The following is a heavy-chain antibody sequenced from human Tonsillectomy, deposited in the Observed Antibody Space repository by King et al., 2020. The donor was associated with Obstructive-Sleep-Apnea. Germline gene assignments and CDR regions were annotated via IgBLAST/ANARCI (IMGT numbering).Heavy chain of an antibody. CDR3: AKEGWIQLWTPFDY. V-gene: IGHV3-23*04. CDR1: GFSFSSYA. J-gene: IGHJ4*02. Sequence: VQLVESGGGLVQPGGSLRLSCAASGFSFSSYAMSWVRQAPGKGLEWVSGISSSGGSRYYADSVKGRFTISRDNSKNTLSLQMSSLRAEDTAVYYCAKEGWIQLWTPFDYWGQGTLVTVSS. D-gene: IGHD5-18*01. CDR2: ISSSGGSR.